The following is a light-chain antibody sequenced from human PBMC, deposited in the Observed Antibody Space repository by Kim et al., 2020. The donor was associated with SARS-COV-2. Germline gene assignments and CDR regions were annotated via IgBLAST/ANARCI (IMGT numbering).Light chain of an antibody. V-gene: IGKV3-20*01. CDR3: QQYGNSFT. Sequence: SLSPRERATLSCRASQSFSGSSLAWYQQKPGQSPRLLISGASTRATDIPDRFSGSGSGTDFTLTISRLEPEDFAVYYCQQYGNSFTFGQGTKLEI. CDR2: GAS. CDR1: QSFSGSS. J-gene: IGKJ2*01.